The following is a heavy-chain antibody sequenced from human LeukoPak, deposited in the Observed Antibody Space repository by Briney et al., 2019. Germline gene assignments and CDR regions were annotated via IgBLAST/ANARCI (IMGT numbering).Heavy chain of an antibody. V-gene: IGHV3-64*01. CDR1: GFTFSSYA. CDR3: ARDYGLGGYCSSTSCYGTSGWFDP. D-gene: IGHD2-2*01. Sequence: PGGSLRLSCAASGFTFSSYAMHWVRQAPGKGLEYVSAISSNGGSTYYANSVKGRFTFSRDNSKNTLYLQMGSLRAEDMAVYYCARDYGLGGYCSSTSCYGTSGWFDPWGQGTLVTVSS. CDR2: ISSNGGST. J-gene: IGHJ5*02.